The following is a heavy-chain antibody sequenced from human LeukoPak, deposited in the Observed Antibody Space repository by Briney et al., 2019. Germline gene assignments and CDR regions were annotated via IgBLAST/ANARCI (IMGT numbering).Heavy chain of an antibody. V-gene: IGHV1-2*02. CDR2: INPNSGGT. CDR3: ARGKHIVVVTGYFDL. J-gene: IGHJ2*01. D-gene: IGHD2-21*02. Sequence: ASVKVSCKASGYTFTGYYMHWVRQAPGQGLEWMGWINPNSGGTNYAQKFQGRVTMTRDTSISTAYMELSRLRSDGTAVYYCARGKHIVVVTGYFDLWGRGTLVTVSS. CDR1: GYTFTGYY.